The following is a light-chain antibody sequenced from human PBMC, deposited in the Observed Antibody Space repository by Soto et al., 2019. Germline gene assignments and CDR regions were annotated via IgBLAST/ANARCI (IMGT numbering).Light chain of an antibody. CDR3: SSFTSSTSHV. CDR2: DVN. J-gene: IGLJ1*01. Sequence: QSVLAQPASVSGSPGQSIAISCTGTSSDVGSYNSVSWYQQYPGKAPKLVIHDVNNRPSGVSDRFSGSKSGNTASLTISGLQAEDEADYYCSSFTSSTSHVFGSGTKVTVL. V-gene: IGLV2-14*01. CDR1: SSDVGSYNS.